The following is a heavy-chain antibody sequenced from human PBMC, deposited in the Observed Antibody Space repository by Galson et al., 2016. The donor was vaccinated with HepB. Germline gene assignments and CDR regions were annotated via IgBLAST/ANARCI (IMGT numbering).Heavy chain of an antibody. CDR2: ISFDESNK. J-gene: IGHJ4*02. D-gene: IGHD2-2*02. CDR1: GFTFSSYA. CDR3: ARGDPIPLDY. Sequence: SLRLSCAASGFTFSSYAMHWVRQAPGKGLEWVALISFDESNKYYADSVKGRFTISRDNFKNTLYLQMNSLRAEDMAVYYCARGDPIPLDYWGQGTLVTVSS. V-gene: IGHV3-30*04.